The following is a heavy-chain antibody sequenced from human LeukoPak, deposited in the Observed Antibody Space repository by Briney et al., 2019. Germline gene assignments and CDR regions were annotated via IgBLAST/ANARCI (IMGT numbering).Heavy chain of an antibody. CDR1: GFTFSSCW. D-gene: IGHD2-21*02. CDR3: ARLILVGTANAFDI. V-gene: IGHV3-7*05. CDR2: IRQDGSEK. J-gene: IGHJ3*02. Sequence: PGGSLRLSCAASGFTFSSCWMTWVRQAPGKGLEWVANIRQDGSEKKYVDSVRGRFTISRDNAKNSLYLQMNSLRVEDTAVYYCARLILVGTANAFDIWGQGTMVTVSS.